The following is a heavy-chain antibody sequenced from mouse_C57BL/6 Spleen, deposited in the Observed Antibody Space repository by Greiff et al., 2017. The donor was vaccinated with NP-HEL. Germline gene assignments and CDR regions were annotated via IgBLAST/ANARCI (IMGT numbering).Heavy chain of an antibody. CDR3: ARSGLYDYDEFAY. CDR1: GSTFTSYG. D-gene: IGHD2-4*01. Sequence: VQLQQPGTELVKPGASVKLSCKASGSTFTSYGMNWVKQRPGQGLEWMGNINPSNGGTNYKEKFRSKAKLTVDKSSSTAYMQLSSLTSEDSAVYFCARSGLYDYDEFAYWGQGTLVTVSA. J-gene: IGHJ3*01. V-gene: IGHV1-53*01. CDR2: INPSNGGT.